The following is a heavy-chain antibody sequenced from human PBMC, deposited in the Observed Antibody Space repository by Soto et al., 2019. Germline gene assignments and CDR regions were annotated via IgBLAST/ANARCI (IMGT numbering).Heavy chain of an antibody. D-gene: IGHD6-19*01. CDR1: GFTFNSYA. V-gene: IGHV3-64D*06. Sequence: HPGGSLRLSCSASGFTFNSYAMHWVRQAPGQGLEFVSAISSYGADTYCADSVKGRFAISRDNSKNTLYLQMSSLRAEDTALYYCVKEGYMRSDWYGQFDYWGQGALVTVSS. CDR2: ISSYGADT. J-gene: IGHJ4*02. CDR3: VKEGYMRSDWYGQFDY.